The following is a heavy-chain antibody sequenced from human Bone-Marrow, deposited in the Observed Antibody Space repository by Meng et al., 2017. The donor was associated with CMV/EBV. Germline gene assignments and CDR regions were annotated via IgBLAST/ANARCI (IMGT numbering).Heavy chain of an antibody. CDR2: ISYDGSNK. J-gene: IGHJ6*02. V-gene: IGHV3-30-3*01. CDR3: ARDQSSGWYTLQSGYGMDV. D-gene: IGHD6-19*01. Sequence: GGSLRLSCAASGFTSSSYAMHWVRQAPGKGLEWVAVISYDGSNKYYADSVKGRFTISRDNSKNTLYLQMNSLRAEDTAVYYCARDQSSGWYTLQSGYGMDVWGQGTTVTVSS. CDR1: GFTSSSYA.